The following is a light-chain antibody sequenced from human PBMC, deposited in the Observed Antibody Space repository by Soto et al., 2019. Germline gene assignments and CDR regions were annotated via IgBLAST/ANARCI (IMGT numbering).Light chain of an antibody. CDR1: SSDIGGYDY. J-gene: IGLJ3*02. CDR2: EVN. V-gene: IGLV2-8*01. CDR3: SSYAGSNNLV. Sequence: QAVATQPPSASGSPGQSVTISCTGTSSDIGGYDYVSWYQQHPGKAPKLIIYEVNKRPSGVPDRFSGSKSGNTASLTVSGLQAEDEADYYCSSYAGSNNLVFAGGTKLTVL.